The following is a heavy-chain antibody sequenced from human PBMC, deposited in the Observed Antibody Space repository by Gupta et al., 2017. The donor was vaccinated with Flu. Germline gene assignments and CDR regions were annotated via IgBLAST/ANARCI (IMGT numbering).Heavy chain of an antibody. J-gene: IGHJ4*02. CDR1: SYT. CDR2: ISSGSNTI. D-gene: IGHD3-22*01. V-gene: IGHV3-48*02. Sequence: SYTMNWVRQVPGKGLEWVSSISSGSNTILYADSVKGRFTISRDNGNNSLSLQMNSLRDEDTALYFCARGYFDTTGYSHFDSWGQGARVIVSS. CDR3: ARGYFDTTGYSHFDS.